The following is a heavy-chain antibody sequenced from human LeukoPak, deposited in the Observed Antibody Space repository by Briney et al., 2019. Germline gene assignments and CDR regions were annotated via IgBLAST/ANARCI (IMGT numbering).Heavy chain of an antibody. V-gene: IGHV3-66*01. J-gene: IGHJ4*02. CDR3: ARGFRSVTTWGYFDY. CDR1: EFTFSGYW. Sequence: GGSLRLSCAASEFTFSGYWMHWVRQAPGKGLEWVSLIYSGGGTYYADSVKGRFTISRDNSRNTLSLQMNSLRVDDTAVYYCARGFRSVTTWGYFDYWGQGALVTVSS. CDR2: IYSGGGT. D-gene: IGHD4-17*01.